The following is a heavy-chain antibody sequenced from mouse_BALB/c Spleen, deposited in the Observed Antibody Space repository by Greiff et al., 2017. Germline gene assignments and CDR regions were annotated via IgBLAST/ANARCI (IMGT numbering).Heavy chain of an antibody. CDR3: ARFPYYYGSSYWYFDV. J-gene: IGHJ1*01. CDR1: GDSITSGY. D-gene: IGHD1-1*01. CDR2: ISYSGST. V-gene: IGHV3-8*02. Sequence: EVMLVESGPSLVKPSQTLSLTCSVTGDSITSGYWNWIRKFPGNKLEYMGYISYSGSTYYNPSLKSRISITRDTSKNQYYLQLNSVTTEDTATYYCARFPYYYGSSYWYFDVWGAGTTVTVSS.